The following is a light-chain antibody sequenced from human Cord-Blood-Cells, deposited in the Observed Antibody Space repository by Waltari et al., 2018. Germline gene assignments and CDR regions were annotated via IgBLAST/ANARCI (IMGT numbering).Light chain of an antibody. J-gene: IGLJ2*01. CDR3: NSRDTSGNHVV. CDR1: SLRSYY. V-gene: IGLV3-19*01. Sequence: SSELTQDPAVSVALGQTVRLTCQGHSLRSYYASWYQQKQGPAPVLVIYGKNNRPPGIPDRFSGSSSGNTAALTITGAQAEDEADYYCNSRDTSGNHVVFGGGTKLTVL. CDR2: GKN.